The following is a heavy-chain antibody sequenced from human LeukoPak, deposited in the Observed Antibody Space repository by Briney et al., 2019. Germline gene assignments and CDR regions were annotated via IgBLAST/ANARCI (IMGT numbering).Heavy chain of an antibody. J-gene: IGHJ4*02. D-gene: IGHD5-12*01. CDR3: ARDPSGYDYYFDY. Sequence: SETLSLTCTVSGGSISSSSYYWGWIRQPPGKGLEWIGYIDHSGSTNYNPSLTSRVTISVDTSKNQFSLKLTYVTAADTAVYYCARDPSGYDYYFDYWGQGSLVTVSS. V-gene: IGHV4-61*01. CDR2: IDHSGST. CDR1: GGSISSSSYY.